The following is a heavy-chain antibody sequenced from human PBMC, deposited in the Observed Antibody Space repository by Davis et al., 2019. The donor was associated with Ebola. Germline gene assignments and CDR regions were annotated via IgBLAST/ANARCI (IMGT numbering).Heavy chain of an antibody. CDR2: ISSSSSYI. Sequence: GESLKISCAASGFTFSSYSMNWVRQAPGKGLEWVSSISSSSSYIYYADSVKGRFTISRDNAKNSLYLQMNSLRAEDTAVYYCASDIAAAPHLIWGQGTMVTVSS. V-gene: IGHV3-21*01. J-gene: IGHJ3*02. CDR1: GFTFSSYS. D-gene: IGHD6-13*01. CDR3: ASDIAAAPHLI.